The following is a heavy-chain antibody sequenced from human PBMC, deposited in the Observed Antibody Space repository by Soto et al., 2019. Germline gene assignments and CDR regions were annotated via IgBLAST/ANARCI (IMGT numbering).Heavy chain of an antibody. Sequence: PGGSLTLSCQVSGFNFDNYGMHWVRQAPGKGLEWVAVITYDGSNKYYADSVKGRCTISRDNSKNTLSLHLNTLKPEDTAVYHCAKDRVGGTFYTPLGFWGQGTLVTVSS. CDR3: AKDRVGGTFYTPLGF. J-gene: IGHJ4*02. CDR2: ITYDGSNK. CDR1: GFNFDNYG. V-gene: IGHV3-30*18. D-gene: IGHD1-7*01.